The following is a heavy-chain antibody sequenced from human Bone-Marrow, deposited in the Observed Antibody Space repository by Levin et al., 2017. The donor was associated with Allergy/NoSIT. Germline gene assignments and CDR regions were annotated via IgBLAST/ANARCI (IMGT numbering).Heavy chain of an antibody. Sequence: GGSLRLSCAASGFTFSDYYMSWIRQAPGKGLQWVSYISTSSTYTNYADSVKGRFTISRDNAKNSLYLQMNSLRAEDTAVYYCARETRDNRPYDYWGQGTLVTVSS. CDR1: GFTFSDYY. J-gene: IGHJ4*02. CDR2: ISTSSTYT. V-gene: IGHV3-11*05. CDR3: ARETRDNRPYDY. D-gene: IGHD1-14*01.